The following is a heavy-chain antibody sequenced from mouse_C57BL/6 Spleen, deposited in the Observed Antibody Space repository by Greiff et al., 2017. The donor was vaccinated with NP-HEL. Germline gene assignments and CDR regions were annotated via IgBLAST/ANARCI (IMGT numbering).Heavy chain of an antibody. J-gene: IGHJ4*01. Sequence: QVQLQQPGAELVKPGASVKLSCKASGYTFTSYWMHWVKQRPGQGLEWIGMIHPNSGSTNYNEKFKSKATLTVDKSSSTAYMQLSSLTSEDSAVYYCAREGMGLRRNYYAMDYWGQGTSVTVSS. D-gene: IGHD2-4*01. CDR3: AREGMGLRRNYYAMDY. CDR2: IHPNSGST. V-gene: IGHV1-64*01. CDR1: GYTFTSYW.